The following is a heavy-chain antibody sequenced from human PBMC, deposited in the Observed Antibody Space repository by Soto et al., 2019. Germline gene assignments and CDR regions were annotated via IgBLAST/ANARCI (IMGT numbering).Heavy chain of an antibody. CDR1: GFTFSGSA. V-gene: IGHV3-73*02. Sequence: EVQLVESGGGLVQPGGSLKLSCAASGFTFSGSAMHWVRQASGKGLEWVGRIRSKANSYATAYAASVKVRFTISRDDSKNTAYLQMNSLKTEDTAVYYCALWSGTDVWGQGTTVTVSS. CDR2: IRSKANSYAT. CDR3: ALWSGTDV. D-gene: IGHD3-3*01. J-gene: IGHJ6*02.